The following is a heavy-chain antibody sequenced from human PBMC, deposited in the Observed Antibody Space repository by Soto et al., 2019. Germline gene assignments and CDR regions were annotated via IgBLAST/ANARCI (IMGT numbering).Heavy chain of an antibody. CDR2: IIANNGNT. V-gene: IGHV1-18*01. CDR3: ARDAYSSGWYFFAY. CDR1: GGSFSSYA. Sequence: ASVKVSCKASGGSFSSYAISWVRQAPGQGLEWMGGIIANNGNTNYAQKFQDRVTMTTDTSTSTAYMELRSLRSDATAVYYCARDAYSSGWYFFAYWGHGTLVTVSS. J-gene: IGHJ4*01. D-gene: IGHD6-19*01.